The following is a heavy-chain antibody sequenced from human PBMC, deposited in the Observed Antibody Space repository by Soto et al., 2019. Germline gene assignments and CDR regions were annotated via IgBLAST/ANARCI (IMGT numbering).Heavy chain of an antibody. CDR2: IRSKAFGETT. CDR1: GFNFGDYG. V-gene: IGHV3-49*03. Sequence: GGSLRLSCIASGFNFGDYGMSWFRQPPGKGLEWVAFIRSKAFGETTEYAASVKGRFTISRDDSKSIAYLQMNSLKTEDTAEYYCSRIYCSSISCYENYWGQGTLVTVSS. CDR3: SRIYCSSISCYENY. D-gene: IGHD2-2*01. J-gene: IGHJ4*02.